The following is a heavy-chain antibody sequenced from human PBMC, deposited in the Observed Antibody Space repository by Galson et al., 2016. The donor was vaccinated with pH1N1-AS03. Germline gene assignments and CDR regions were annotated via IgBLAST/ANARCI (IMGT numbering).Heavy chain of an antibody. J-gene: IGHJ3*02. D-gene: IGHD2-15*01. CDR2: INPNGGGA. CDR3: ARRGYSSSSAFEN. Sequence: SVKVSCKASGYTFTGYYIHWVRQAPGQGLEWMGWINPNGGGANYAQKFQGRVTMTRDTSISTAYMELTRLRSDDTAAYYCARRGYSSSSAFENWGQGTVVTVSS. V-gene: IGHV1-2*02. CDR1: GYTFTGYY.